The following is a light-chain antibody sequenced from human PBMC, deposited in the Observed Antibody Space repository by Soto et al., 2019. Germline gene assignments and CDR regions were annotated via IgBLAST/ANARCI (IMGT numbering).Light chain of an antibody. CDR1: QSVSSSY. Sequence: EIVLTQSPATLSLSPGETATLSCRSSQSVSSSYLVWYQQKPGQAPRLLIYGASSRATGIPDRFSGSGSGTDFTLTISRLEPEDFAVYYCQQYGSSSITFGQGTRLEIK. V-gene: IGKV3-20*01. CDR3: QQYGSSSIT. J-gene: IGKJ5*01. CDR2: GAS.